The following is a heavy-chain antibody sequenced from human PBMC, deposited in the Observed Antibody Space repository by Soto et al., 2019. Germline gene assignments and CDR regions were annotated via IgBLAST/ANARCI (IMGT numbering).Heavy chain of an antibody. CDR1: GFTFGSYS. CDR3: AKSLGDRWNTYYFDY. CDR2: ISGRGESK. D-gene: IGHD1-1*01. Sequence: EVQVLESGGDLVQPGGSLRLSCAASGFTFGSYSMSWLAQAPGKGLEWVSGISGRGESKYYADSVKGRFTISRDNSKNTLYLQMYSLRPEDTAVYYCAKSLGDRWNTYYFDYWGQGTLVTVSS. V-gene: IGHV3-23*01. J-gene: IGHJ4*02.